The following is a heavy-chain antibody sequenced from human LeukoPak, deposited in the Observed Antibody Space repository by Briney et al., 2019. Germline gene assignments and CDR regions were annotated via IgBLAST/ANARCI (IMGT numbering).Heavy chain of an antibody. CDR1: GYTFTSYG. CDR2: ISAYNGNT. D-gene: IGHD3-22*01. CDR3: ARVAQYYDKDY. Sequence: ASVKVSFKASGYTFTSYGISWVRQAPGQGLEWMGWISAYNGNTNYAQKLQGRVTMTTDTSTSTAYMELTSPRSDDTAVYYCARVAQYYDKDYWGQGTLVTVSS. V-gene: IGHV1-18*01. J-gene: IGHJ4*02.